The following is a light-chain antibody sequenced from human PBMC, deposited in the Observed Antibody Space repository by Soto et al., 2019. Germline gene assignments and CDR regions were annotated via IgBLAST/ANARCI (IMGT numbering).Light chain of an antibody. Sequence: QSVLTQPASVSGSPGQSITISCTGTNSDVGAYNFVSWYQQYPGKAPKVMIYEVNNRPSGVSNRFSGSKSGNTASLTISGLQAEDEADYYCSSFTRSSTYVFGSGTKVTVL. J-gene: IGLJ1*01. CDR2: EVN. CDR1: NSDVGAYNF. CDR3: SSFTRSSTYV. V-gene: IGLV2-14*01.